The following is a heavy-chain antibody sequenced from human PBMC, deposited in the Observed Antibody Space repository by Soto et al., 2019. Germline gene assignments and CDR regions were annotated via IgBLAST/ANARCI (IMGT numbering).Heavy chain of an antibody. J-gene: IGHJ4*02. CDR1: GGSISSGGYS. V-gene: IGHV4-30-2*01. CDR2: IYHSGST. CDR3: ARGPPLLW. Sequence: QLQLQESGSGLVKPSQTLSLTCAVSGGSISSGGYSWSWIRQPPGKGLECIGYIYHSGSTYYNPSRQSRATISVARSKNQFSLKLSSVTAAATAVYYCARGPPLLWWSQGTLVTVSS. D-gene: IGHD2-21*01.